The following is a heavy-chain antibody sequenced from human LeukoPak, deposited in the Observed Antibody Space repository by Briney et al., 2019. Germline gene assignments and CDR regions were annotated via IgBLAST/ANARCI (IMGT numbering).Heavy chain of an antibody. V-gene: IGHV3-23*01. Sequence: GGSLRLSCAASGFTFSSYAMSWVRQAPGKGLEWVSAVSGSGGSTYYADSVKGRFTISRDNSKNTLYLQINSLRAEDTAVYYCATPYYYGSGDAFDIWGQGTMVTVSS. J-gene: IGHJ3*02. CDR3: ATPYYYGSGDAFDI. CDR1: GFTFSSYA. CDR2: VSGSGGST. D-gene: IGHD3-10*01.